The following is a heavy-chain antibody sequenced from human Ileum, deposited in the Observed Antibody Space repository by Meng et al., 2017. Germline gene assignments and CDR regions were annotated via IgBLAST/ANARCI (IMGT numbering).Heavy chain of an antibody. V-gene: IGHV4-34*01. CDR3: ARGLLWFGDYGY. D-gene: IGHD3-10*01. CDR2: INHSGST. Sequence: VQLHRCGAGLLKPADPLSLTCAVYGGSFSCYYWSWIRQPPGKGLEWSGEINHSGSTNYNPSLKSRGTISVDTSKNQFSLKLSSATAADTAVYYCARGLLWFGDYGYWGQGTLVTVSS. CDR1: GGSFSCYY. J-gene: IGHJ4*02.